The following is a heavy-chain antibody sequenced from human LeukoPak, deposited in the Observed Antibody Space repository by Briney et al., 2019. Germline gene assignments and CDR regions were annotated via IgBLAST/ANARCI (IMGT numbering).Heavy chain of an antibody. CDR1: GYTFTGYY. V-gene: IGHV1-2*02. D-gene: IGHD3-10*01. CDR2: INPNSGGT. CDR3: ARGITMVRGEVYYMDV. J-gene: IGHJ6*03. Sequence: GASVKVSCKASGYTFTGYYIHWVRQAPGQGLDWMGWINPNSGGTNYAQKFQGRVTMTRDKSISTVHMELSRLRSDDTAVYYCARGITMVRGEVYYMDVWGKGTTVTISS.